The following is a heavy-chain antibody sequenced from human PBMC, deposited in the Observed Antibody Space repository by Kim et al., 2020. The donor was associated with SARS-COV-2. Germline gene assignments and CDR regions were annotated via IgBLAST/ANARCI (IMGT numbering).Heavy chain of an antibody. D-gene: IGHD3-9*01. V-gene: IGHV4-30-4*01. Sequence: SETLSLTCTVSGGSISSGDYYWSWIRQPPGKGLEWIGYIYYSGSTYYNPSLKRRVTISVDTSKNQFSLKLSSVTAADTAVYYCARASYDILTGYPYWFDPWGQGTLVPVSS. CDR3: ARASYDILTGYPYWFDP. CDR1: GGSISSGDYY. CDR2: IYYSGST. J-gene: IGHJ5*02.